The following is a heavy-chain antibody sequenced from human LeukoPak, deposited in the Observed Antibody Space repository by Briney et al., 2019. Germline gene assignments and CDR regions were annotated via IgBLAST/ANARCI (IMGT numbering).Heavy chain of an antibody. D-gene: IGHD3-16*01. CDR1: GGSISSYY. CDR3: ARGGMTRDFDY. Sequence: SETLSLTCTVSGGSISSYYWSWIRQPPGKGLEWIGYIYYSGSTNYNPSLKSRVTISVDTSKNQFSLKLSSVTAADTAVYYCARGGMTRDFDYWGQGTLVTVSS. V-gene: IGHV4-59*01. J-gene: IGHJ4*02. CDR2: IYYSGST.